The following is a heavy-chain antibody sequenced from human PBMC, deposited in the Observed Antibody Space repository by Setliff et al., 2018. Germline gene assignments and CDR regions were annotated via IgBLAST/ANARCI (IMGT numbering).Heavy chain of an antibody. J-gene: IGHJ4*02. CDR2: INPNSGDT. CDR3: AREVLSTVVAWDY. Sequence: ASVKVSCKASGNTFTGYYIHWLRQAPGQGLEWMGCINPNSGDTTFAQKFQGRVTITRDTSNSTDYMDLSRLTSDDTAVYYCAREVLSTVVAWDYWGQGTLATVSS. V-gene: IGHV1-2*02. CDR1: GNTFTGYY. D-gene: IGHD4-17*01.